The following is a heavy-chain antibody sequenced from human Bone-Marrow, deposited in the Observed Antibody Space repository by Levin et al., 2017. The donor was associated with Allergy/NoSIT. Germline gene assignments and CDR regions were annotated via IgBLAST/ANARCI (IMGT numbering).Heavy chain of an antibody. V-gene: IGHV1-18*01. J-gene: IGHJ6*02. Sequence: ASVKVSCKASGYTFTSYGISWVRQAPGQGLEWMGWISAYNGNTNYAQKLQGRVTMTTDTSTSTAYMELRSLRSDDTAVYYCARDDCSSTSCYTDYYYGMDVWGQGTTVTVSS. CDR1: GYTFTSYG. CDR2: ISAYNGNT. D-gene: IGHD2-2*02. CDR3: ARDDCSSTSCYTDYYYGMDV.